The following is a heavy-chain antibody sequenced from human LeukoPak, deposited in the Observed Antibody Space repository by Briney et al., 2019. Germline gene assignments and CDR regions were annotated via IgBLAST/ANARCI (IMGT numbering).Heavy chain of an antibody. J-gene: IGHJ4*02. Sequence: PGGSLRLSCAASGFTFSSYWMSWVRQAPGKGLEWVANINQDGSEKYYVDSVKGRFTISRDNAKNSLYLQMNSLRAEDTAVYYCARGQKKRYYDFWSGYSPPGHYWGQGTLVTVSS. D-gene: IGHD3-3*01. V-gene: IGHV3-7*01. CDR3: ARGQKKRYYDFWSGYSPPGHY. CDR1: GFTFSSYW. CDR2: INQDGSEK.